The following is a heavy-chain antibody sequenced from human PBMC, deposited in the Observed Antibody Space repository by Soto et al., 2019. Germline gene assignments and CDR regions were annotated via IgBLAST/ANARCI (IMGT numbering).Heavy chain of an antibody. J-gene: IGHJ4*02. CDR2: TSYDGNNK. CDR3: SRWGTSVGFDL. D-gene: IGHD3-16*01. CDR1: GFMFKSYV. V-gene: IGHV3-30*19. Sequence: QLQLVESGGGVVQPGTSLRLSCTASGFMFKSYVMHWVRQAPGKGLEWVALTSYDGNNKYYGDAVKGRFTVSRDNSKNTLHLQMGIRIPESTALYYCSRWGTSVGFDLWGQGTLGSVSS.